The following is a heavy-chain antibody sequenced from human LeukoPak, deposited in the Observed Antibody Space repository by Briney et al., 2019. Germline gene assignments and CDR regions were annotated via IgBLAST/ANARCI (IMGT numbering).Heavy chain of an antibody. J-gene: IGHJ5*02. CDR2: IYYSGST. V-gene: IGHV4-31*03. CDR3: ARGASNYGSFWFDP. D-gene: IGHD4-11*01. Sequence: SETLSLTCTVSGGSIRSGGYYWSWIRQRPGKGLAWIGNIYYSGSTSYNPHLKSRVTISVDTSKNQFSLKLNSVTAADTAVYYCARGASNYGSFWFDPWGQGTLVTVSS. CDR1: GGSIRSGGYY.